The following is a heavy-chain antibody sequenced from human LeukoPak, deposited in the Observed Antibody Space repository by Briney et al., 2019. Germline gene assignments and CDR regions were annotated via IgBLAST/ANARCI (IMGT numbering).Heavy chain of an antibody. CDR1: GFTFSSNW. V-gene: IGHV3-7*03. J-gene: IGHJ4*02. Sequence: GGSLRLSCAASGFTFSSNWMTWVRQAPGKGLEWVANIKQDGSERNYVDSVKGRFTISRDNAKNSLYLQMNTLRDEDTAVYYCATGAGCGYWGQGTLVTVSS. D-gene: IGHD6-19*01. CDR2: IKQDGSER. CDR3: ATGAGCGY.